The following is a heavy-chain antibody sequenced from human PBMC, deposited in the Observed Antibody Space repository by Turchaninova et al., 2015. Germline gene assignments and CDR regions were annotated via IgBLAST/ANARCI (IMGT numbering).Heavy chain of an antibody. CDR2: IYYSGGT. J-gene: IGHJ4*02. Sequence: QVQLQESGPGLVKPSQTLSLTCTVSGGSISRGGYYWSWIRQHPGKGLEWIGYIYYSGGTYYNPSLKRRGTISVDTSKNPFSLKLSSVTAADTAVYYCARGEGVQGAFDYWGQGTLVTVSS. V-gene: IGHV4-31*03. CDR1: GGSISRGGYY. D-gene: IGHD3-10*01. CDR3: ARGEGVQGAFDY.